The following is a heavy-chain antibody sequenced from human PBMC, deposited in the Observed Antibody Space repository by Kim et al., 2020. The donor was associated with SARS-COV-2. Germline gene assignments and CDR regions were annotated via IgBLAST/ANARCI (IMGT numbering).Heavy chain of an antibody. CDR2: IYYSGST. D-gene: IGHD3-10*01. Sequence: SETLSLTCTVSGGSISSYYWSWIRQPPGKGLEWIGYIYYSGSTNYNPSLKSRVTISVDTSKNQFSLKLSSVTAADTAVYYCARGGGYYYYGMDVWGQGTTVTVSS. V-gene: IGHV4-59*13. CDR3: ARGGGYYYYGMDV. CDR1: GGSISSYY. J-gene: IGHJ6*02.